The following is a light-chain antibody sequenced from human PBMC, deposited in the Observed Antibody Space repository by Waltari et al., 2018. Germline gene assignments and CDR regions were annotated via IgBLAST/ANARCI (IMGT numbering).Light chain of an antibody. Sequence: EIVFPQSPATLSLPPGDSATLSCRASQSIGKNLIWYQHKPGQAPRLLIYASSIRAAGIPDRFSGSGSGTDFSLTISSLEPEDFAVYYCQKNEALPATFGQGTKVEIK. V-gene: IGKV3-20*01. CDR1: QSIGKN. J-gene: IGKJ1*01. CDR3: QKNEALPAT. CDR2: ASS.